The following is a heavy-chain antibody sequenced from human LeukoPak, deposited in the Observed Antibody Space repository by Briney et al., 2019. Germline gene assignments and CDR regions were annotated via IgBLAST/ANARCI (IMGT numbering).Heavy chain of an antibody. D-gene: IGHD6-6*01. CDR3: TLWRIAARCRDAFDI. V-gene: IGHV3-48*01. CDR1: GFSLRSYS. Sequence: GGSLRLSCAASGFSLRSYSMNWVRQAPGKGLEWVSYISGNSDLKYYADSVKGRFTISRDNAKNSLYLQMNSLRAEDTAVYYRTLWRIAARCRDAFDIWGQGTMVTVSS. J-gene: IGHJ3*02. CDR2: ISGNSDLK.